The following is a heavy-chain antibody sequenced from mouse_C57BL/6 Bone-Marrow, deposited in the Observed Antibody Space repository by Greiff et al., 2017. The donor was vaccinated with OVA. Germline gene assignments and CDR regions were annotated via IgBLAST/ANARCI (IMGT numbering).Heavy chain of an antibody. D-gene: IGHD4-1*01. J-gene: IGHJ4*01. CDR1: GFSLSTFGMG. V-gene: IGHV8-8*01. CDR2: IWWDDDK. CDR3: ARIDLGRDFPYYAMDY. Sequence: QVTLKESGPGILQPSQTLSLPCSFSGFSLSTFGMGVGWIRQPSGKGLEWLAHIWWDDDKYYNPALKSRLTISKDTSKNQVFLKIANVDTADTATYYCARIDLGRDFPYYAMDYWGQGTSVTVSS.